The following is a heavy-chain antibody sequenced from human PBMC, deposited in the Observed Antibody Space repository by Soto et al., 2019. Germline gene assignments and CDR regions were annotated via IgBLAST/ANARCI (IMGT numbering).Heavy chain of an antibody. CDR3: TRVLGYTFEPGKTRYYAMDV. Sequence: QVQLVQSGAEVKKPGSSATVSCKTSGGTFSKDALNWVRQAPGQGLEWMVLLIPVFGSPIYAQKFQGSIRIMADESTSTVVMDMSSLRPEDTTVYYCTRVLGYTFEPGKTRYYAMDVWGQGTPVFVSS. J-gene: IGHJ6*02. CDR2: LIPVFGSP. V-gene: IGHV1-69*01. D-gene: IGHD5-18*01. CDR1: GGTFSKDA.